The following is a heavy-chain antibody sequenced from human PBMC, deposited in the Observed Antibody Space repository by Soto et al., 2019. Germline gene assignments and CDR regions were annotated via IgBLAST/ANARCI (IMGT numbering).Heavy chain of an antibody. D-gene: IGHD3-10*01. CDR2: INHSGST. CDR3: ARVLYGSGSYLNWFDP. Sequence: SETLSLTCAVYGGSFGGYYWCWIRQPPGKGLEWIGEINHSGSTNYNPSLKSRVTISVDTSKNQFSLKLSSVTAADTAVYYCARVLYGSGSYLNWFDPWGRGTLVTVSS. J-gene: IGHJ5*02. V-gene: IGHV4-34*01. CDR1: GGSFGGYY.